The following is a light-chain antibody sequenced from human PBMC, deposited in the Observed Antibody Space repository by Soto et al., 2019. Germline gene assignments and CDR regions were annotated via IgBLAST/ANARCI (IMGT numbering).Light chain of an antibody. CDR1: QSVFVASNYRNY. CDR3: QQYYSAPFT. J-gene: IGKJ4*01. CDR2: WTS. V-gene: IGKV4-1*01. Sequence: DIFMTKSPPSLAESLGGRATSTCKSSQSVFVASNYRNYVAWYQQKQGQPPKLLIFWTSTRESGVPDRFIGSGSGTDFTLTISSLQAEDVAVYYCQQYYSAPFTFGGGTKVDIK.